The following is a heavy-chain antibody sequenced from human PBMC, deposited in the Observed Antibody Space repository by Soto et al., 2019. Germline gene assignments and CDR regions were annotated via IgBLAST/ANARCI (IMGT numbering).Heavy chain of an antibody. V-gene: IGHV4-39*01. J-gene: IGHJ4*02. CDR1: GDSITSNSYF. D-gene: IGHD2-2*01. CDR2: IYYSGTT. CDR3: ARHFSADYFDY. Sequence: SSQTLSLTCTVSGDSITSNSYFWAWIRQPPGKGLEWIGSIYYSGTTYYNPSLKSRVTISVDRSKNQFSLKLSSVTAADTAVYYCARHFSADYFDYGGQGPLVNVS.